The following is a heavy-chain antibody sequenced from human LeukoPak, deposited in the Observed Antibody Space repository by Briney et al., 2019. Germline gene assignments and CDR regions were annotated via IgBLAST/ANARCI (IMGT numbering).Heavy chain of an antibody. V-gene: IGHV4-34*01. CDR1: GGSFSGYY. CDR3: ASALYDSSGHAEDY. J-gene: IGHJ4*02. CDR2: INHSGST. Sequence: SETLSLTCAVYGGSFSGYYWSWIRKPPGKGLEWIGEINHSGSTNYNPSLKSRVTISVDTSKNQFSLKLSSVTAADTAVYYCASALYDSSGHAEDYWGQGTLVTVSS. D-gene: IGHD3-22*01.